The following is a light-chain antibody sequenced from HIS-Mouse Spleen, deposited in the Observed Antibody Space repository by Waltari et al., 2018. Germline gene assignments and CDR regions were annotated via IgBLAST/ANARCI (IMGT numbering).Light chain of an antibody. CDR2: DVS. CDR1: SSDVGGYTD. J-gene: IGLJ1*01. Sequence: QSALTQPRSVSGSPGQSVTISCTGTSSDVGGYTDVPWYQPHPGKAPKLMIYDVSKRPSGVPDRCSGSKSGNTASLTISGLQAEDEADYYCCSYAGSYFYVFGTGTKVTVL. V-gene: IGLV2-11*01. CDR3: CSYAGSYFYV.